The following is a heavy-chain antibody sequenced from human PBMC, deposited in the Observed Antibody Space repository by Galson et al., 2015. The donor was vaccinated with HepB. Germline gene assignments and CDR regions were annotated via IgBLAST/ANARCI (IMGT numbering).Heavy chain of an antibody. V-gene: IGHV1-3*01. D-gene: IGHD4-11*01. CDR1: EYTFTSYA. CDR2: INAGNGNT. CDR3: ARDYSNYQLPGDGMDV. Sequence: SVKVSCKASEYTFTSYAMHWVRQAPGRRLEWMGWINAGNGNTKYSQMFQGRVSITRDTSASTAYMELSSLRSEDTAVYYCARDYSNYQLPGDGMDVWGQGTTVTVSS. J-gene: IGHJ6*02.